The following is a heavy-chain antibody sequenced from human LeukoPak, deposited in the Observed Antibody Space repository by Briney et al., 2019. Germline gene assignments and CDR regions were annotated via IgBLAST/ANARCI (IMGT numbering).Heavy chain of an antibody. CDR1: GYIFTSYG. CDR2: ISSNTGDT. D-gene: IGHD6-19*01. CDR3: AREDSHSSGWFPFDY. V-gene: IGHV1-18*01. Sequence: ASVKVSCKASGYIFTSYGMSWVRQAPGQGLEWMGWISSNTGDTNYAQKFRGRVTMTPDTSTSTIYMELRSLRSDDTAVYYCAREDSHSSGWFPFDYWGQGTLVTVSS. J-gene: IGHJ4*02.